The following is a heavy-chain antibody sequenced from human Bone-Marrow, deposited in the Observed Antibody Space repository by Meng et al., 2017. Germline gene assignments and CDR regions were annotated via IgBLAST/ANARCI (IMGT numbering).Heavy chain of an antibody. CDR2: INHSGST. Sequence: ESLKISCAVYGGSFSGYYWSWIRQPPGKGLEWIGEINHSGSTNYNPSLKSRVTISVDTSKNQFSLKLSSVTAADTAVYYCARFRITMVRGVNPKGYFDYWGQGTLVTVSS. CDR1: GGSFSGYY. CDR3: ARFRITMVRGVNPKGYFDY. V-gene: IGHV4-34*01. J-gene: IGHJ4*02. D-gene: IGHD3-10*01.